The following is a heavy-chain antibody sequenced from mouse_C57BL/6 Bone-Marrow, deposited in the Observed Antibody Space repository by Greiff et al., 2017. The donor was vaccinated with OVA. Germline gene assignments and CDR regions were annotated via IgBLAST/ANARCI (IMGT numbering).Heavy chain of an antibody. J-gene: IGHJ3*01. CDR3: SEDSAVYYWARGWAEGWFAY. Sequence: VQLQQSGPELARPWASVKISCQAFYTFSRRVHFAIRATNYWMQWVKQRPGQGLEWIGAIYPGNGDTSYNQKFKGKATLTADKSSSTAYMQLSSLTSEDSAVYYWARGWAEGWFAYWGQGTLVTVSA. D-gene: IGHD1-1*02. CDR1: YTFSRRVH. V-gene: IGHV1-87*01. CDR2: GQGLEWIG.